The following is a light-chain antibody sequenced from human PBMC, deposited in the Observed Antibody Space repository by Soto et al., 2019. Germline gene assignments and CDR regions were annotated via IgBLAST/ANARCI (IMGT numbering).Light chain of an antibody. CDR3: SSYSNTDNLVV. V-gene: IGLV2-14*01. Sequence: QSALTQPASVSGSPGQSITISCTGTRSDVDGYNYVSWYQQHPGKAPKLMIFAVSNRPSGVSNRFSGSKSGNTASLTISGLQAADDADYYCSSYSNTDNLVVFGTGTKLTVL. CDR1: RSDVDGYNY. CDR2: AVS. J-gene: IGLJ1*01.